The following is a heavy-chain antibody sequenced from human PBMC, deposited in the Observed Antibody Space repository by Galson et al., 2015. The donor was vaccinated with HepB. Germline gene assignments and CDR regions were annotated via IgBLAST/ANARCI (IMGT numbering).Heavy chain of an antibody. V-gene: IGHV4-39*01. J-gene: IGHJ4*02. CDR3: ARHFARETYAVRLFAN. D-gene: IGHD3-10*02. Sequence: TLSLTCTVSGGSLSSSSYYWGWIRQPPGKGLEWIGSIYYSGSTYYNPSLKRRVTISVDTSKNQFSLKLSSVTAADTAVYYCARHFARETYAVRLFANWGQGTLVTVSS. CDR1: GGSLSSSSYY. CDR2: IYYSGST.